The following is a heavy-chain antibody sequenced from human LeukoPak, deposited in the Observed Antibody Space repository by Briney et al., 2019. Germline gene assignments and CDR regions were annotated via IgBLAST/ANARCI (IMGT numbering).Heavy chain of an antibody. CDR2: MNPNSGYT. J-gene: IGHJ4*02. Sequence: ASVTVSCKASGYTFTTYDINWVRQATGQGLEWMGWMNPNSGYTGYAQKFQGRVTITRDTSISTAYMELSSLRSEDTAVYYCVRVAGSSDYWGQGTLVTVSS. V-gene: IGHV1-8*03. D-gene: IGHD6-19*01. CDR3: VRVAGSSDY. CDR1: GYTFTTYD.